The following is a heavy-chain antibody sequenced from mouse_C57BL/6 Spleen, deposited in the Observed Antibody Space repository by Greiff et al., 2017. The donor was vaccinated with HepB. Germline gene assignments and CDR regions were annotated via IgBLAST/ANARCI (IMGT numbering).Heavy chain of an antibody. Sequence: QVQLQQSGPGLVQPSQSLSITCTVSGFSLTSYGVHWVRQSPGKGLEWLGVIWRGGSTDYNAAFMSRLSITKDNSKIQVFFKMNSLQADDTAIYYCAKNAYYYGSPYAMDYWGQGTSVTVSS. V-gene: IGHV2-5*01. CDR2: IWRGGST. D-gene: IGHD1-1*01. CDR3: AKNAYYYGSPYAMDY. CDR1: GFSLTSYG. J-gene: IGHJ4*01.